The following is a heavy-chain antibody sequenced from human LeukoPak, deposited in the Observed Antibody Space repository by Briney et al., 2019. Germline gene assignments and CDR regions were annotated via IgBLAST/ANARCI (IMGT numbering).Heavy chain of an antibody. CDR3: ARDPYSGTYGDTYYMDV. V-gene: IGHV3-23*01. CDR2: ISGSGGST. J-gene: IGHJ6*03. D-gene: IGHD1-26*01. CDR1: GFTFSSYA. Sequence: GGSLRLSCAASGFTFSSYAMSWVRQAPGKGLEWVSAISGSGGSTYYADSVKGRFTISRDNSKNTLYLQMNSLRAEDTAVYYCARDPYSGTYGDTYYMDVWGKGTTVTISS.